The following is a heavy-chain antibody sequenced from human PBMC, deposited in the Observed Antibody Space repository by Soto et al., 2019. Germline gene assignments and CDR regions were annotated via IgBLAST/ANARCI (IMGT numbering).Heavy chain of an antibody. Sequence: SVKVSCKASGFTFTSSAVQWVRQARGQRLEWIGWIVVGSGNTNYAQKCQERVTITRDMSTCTAYMELSSLRSEDTAVYYCAAQAAKGGYYYYGMDVWGQGTTVTVSS. CDR2: IVVGSGNT. V-gene: IGHV1-58*01. J-gene: IGHJ6*02. CDR1: GFTFTSSA. D-gene: IGHD6-13*01. CDR3: AAQAAKGGYYYYGMDV.